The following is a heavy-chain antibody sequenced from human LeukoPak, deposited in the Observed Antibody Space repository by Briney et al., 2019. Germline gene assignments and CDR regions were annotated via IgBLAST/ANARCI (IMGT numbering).Heavy chain of an antibody. CDR3: ARAGIVVVPAAQSTYGMDV. CDR2: IWYDGSNK. D-gene: IGHD2-2*01. Sequence: GRSLRLSCAASGFTFSSYGMHWVRQAPGKGLEWVAVIWYDGSNKYYADSVKGRFTISRDNSKNTLYLQMNSLRAEDTAVYYCARAGIVVVPAAQSTYGMDVWGQGTTVTVSS. J-gene: IGHJ6*02. CDR1: GFTFSSYG. V-gene: IGHV3-33*01.